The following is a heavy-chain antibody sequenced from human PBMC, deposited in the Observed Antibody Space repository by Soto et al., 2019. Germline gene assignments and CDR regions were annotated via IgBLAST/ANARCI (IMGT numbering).Heavy chain of an antibody. CDR3: AKDIVVVVAATPGPDY. V-gene: IGHV3-23*01. CDR2: ISDSGGST. J-gene: IGHJ4*02. D-gene: IGHD2-15*01. CDR1: GFTFSSNA. Sequence: GSLRLSCAASGFTFSSNAMTWVRQAPGKGLEWVSAISDSGGSTYYADSMKGRFTISRDNSKNTLYLQMNSLRAEDTAVYYCAKDIVVVVAATPGPDYWGQGTLVTVSS.